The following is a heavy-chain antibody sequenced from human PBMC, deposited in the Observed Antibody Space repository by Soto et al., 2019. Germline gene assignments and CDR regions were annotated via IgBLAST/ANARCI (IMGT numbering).Heavy chain of an antibody. CDR3: ARQDNPYCSGGSCYSMISYNYYYYYGMDV. Sequence: ASVKVSCKASGYTFTSYDINWVRQATGQGLEWMGGTNPNNGKTSYLQKFQGRVTITTDNSTSTAYMELSSLRSEDTAVYYCARQDNPYCSGGSCYSMISYNYYYYYGMDVWGQGTTVTVSS. CDR1: GYTFTSYD. J-gene: IGHJ6*02. CDR2: TNPNNGKT. D-gene: IGHD2-15*01. V-gene: IGHV1-8*01.